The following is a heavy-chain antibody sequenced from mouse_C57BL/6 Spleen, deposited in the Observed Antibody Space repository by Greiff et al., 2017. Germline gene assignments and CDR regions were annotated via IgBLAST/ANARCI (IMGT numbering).Heavy chain of an antibody. Sequence: QVQLQQPGAELVKPGASVKMSCKASGYTFTSYWITWVKQRPGQGLEWIGDIYPGSGSTNYNEKFKSKATLTVDTSSSTAYMQLSSLTSEDSAVYYCARITTVVEDDAMDYWGQGTSVTVSS. V-gene: IGHV1-55*01. J-gene: IGHJ4*01. D-gene: IGHD1-1*01. CDR1: GYTFTSYW. CDR2: IYPGSGST. CDR3: ARITTVVEDDAMDY.